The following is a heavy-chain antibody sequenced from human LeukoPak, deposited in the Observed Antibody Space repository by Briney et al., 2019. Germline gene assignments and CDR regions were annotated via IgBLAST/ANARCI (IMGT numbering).Heavy chain of an antibody. CDR3: ARDRVVRGVGDAFDI. J-gene: IGHJ3*02. CDR2: IKQDGSEK. Sequence: GGSLRLSCAASGFTFSSYSMNWVRQAPGKGLEWVANIKQDGSEKYYVDSVKGRFTISRDNAKNSLYLQMNSLRAEDTAVYYCARDRVVRGVGDAFDIWGQGTMVTVSS. D-gene: IGHD3-10*01. CDR1: GFTFSSYS. V-gene: IGHV3-7*01.